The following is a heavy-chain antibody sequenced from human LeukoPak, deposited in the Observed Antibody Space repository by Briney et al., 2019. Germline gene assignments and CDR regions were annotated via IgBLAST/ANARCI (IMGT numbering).Heavy chain of an antibody. J-gene: IGHJ4*02. CDR3: ATDLWATINFDY. CDR1: GYTLTELS. CDR2: FDPEDGET. D-gene: IGHD4-4*01. V-gene: IGHV1-24*01. Sequence: ASVKVSCKVSGYTLTELSMHWVRQAPGKGLEWMGGFDPEDGETIYAQKFQGRVTMTEDTSTDTAYMELSSLRSEDTAVYYCATDLWATINFDYWGQGTPVTVSS.